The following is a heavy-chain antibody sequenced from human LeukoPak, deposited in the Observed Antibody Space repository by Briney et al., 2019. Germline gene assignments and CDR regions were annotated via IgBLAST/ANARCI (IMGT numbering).Heavy chain of an antibody. CDR3: ASHSGYDYLGDY. CDR1: GGSFSGYY. CDR2: INHSGST. D-gene: IGHD5-12*01. Sequence: SETLSPTCAVYGGSFSGYYWSWIRQPPGKGLEWIGEINHSGSTNYNPSLKSRVTISVDTSKNQFSLKLSSVTAADTAVYYCASHSGYDYLGDYWGQGTLVTVSS. J-gene: IGHJ4*02. V-gene: IGHV4-34*01.